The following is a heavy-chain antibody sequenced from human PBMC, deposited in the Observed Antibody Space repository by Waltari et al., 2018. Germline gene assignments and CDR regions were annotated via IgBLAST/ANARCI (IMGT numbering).Heavy chain of an antibody. D-gene: IGHD4-4*01. V-gene: IGHV3-23*01. J-gene: IGHJ6*03. CDR2: ISGSGCCT. CDR3: AKEPVTGYYYYYYMDV. CDR1: GFTFSSYA. Sequence: EVQLLESGGGLVQPGGSLRLTCAASGFTFSSYAMSWVRQAPGKGLEGGSAISGSGCCTYYADSVKGRFTISRDNSKNTLYLQMNSLRAEDTAVYYCAKEPVTGYYYYYYMDVWGKGTTVTISS.